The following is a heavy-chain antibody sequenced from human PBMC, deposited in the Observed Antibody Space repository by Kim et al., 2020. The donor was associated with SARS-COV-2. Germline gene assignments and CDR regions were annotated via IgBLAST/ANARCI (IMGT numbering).Heavy chain of an antibody. D-gene: IGHD3-22*01. CDR2: INPSGGST. V-gene: IGHV1-46*01. CDR3: VRDLSKYYYDSSGYYYGMDF. CDR1: GYTFTRNY. Sequence: ASVKVSCKASGYTFTRNYIHWLRQAPGQGLEWMGIINPSGGSTSYAQKFQGRVTMTRDTSTSTVYMELSSLRSEDTAVYYCVRDLSKYYYDSSGYYYGMDFWGQGTTVTVSS. J-gene: IGHJ6*02.